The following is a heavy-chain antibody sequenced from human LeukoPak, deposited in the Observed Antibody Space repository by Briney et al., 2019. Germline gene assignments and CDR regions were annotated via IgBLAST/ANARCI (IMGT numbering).Heavy chain of an antibody. Sequence: SETLSLTCAVSGYSISSDYYWGWIRQPPGKGLEWIGTIYHSGSTYYNPSLKSRVTISVDTSKNQFSLHLYSVTAADTAVFYCARSYYYDYRQIDYWGQGTLVTVSS. D-gene: IGHD3-22*01. J-gene: IGHJ4*02. CDR3: ARSYYYDYRQIDY. V-gene: IGHV4-38-2*01. CDR1: GYSISSDYY. CDR2: IYHSGST.